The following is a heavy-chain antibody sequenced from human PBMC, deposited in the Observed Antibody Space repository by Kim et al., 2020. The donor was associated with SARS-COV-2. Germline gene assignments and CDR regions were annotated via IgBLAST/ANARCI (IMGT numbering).Heavy chain of an antibody. Sequence: IYYAHSVRGRLPHSRENDKNSLYLQMNSLRAEDTAVYYCARGPNYSPFDYWGQGTLVTVSS. D-gene: IGHD4-4*01. CDR3: ARGPNYSPFDY. CDR2: I. J-gene: IGHJ4*02. V-gene: IGHV3-48*03.